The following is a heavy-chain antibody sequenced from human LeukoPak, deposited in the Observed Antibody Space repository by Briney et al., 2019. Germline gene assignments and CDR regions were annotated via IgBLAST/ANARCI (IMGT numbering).Heavy chain of an antibody. V-gene: IGHV1-2*02. J-gene: IGHJ6*03. CDR1: GYTFTGYY. CDR2: INPNSGGT. CDR3: ARDIGSPYYYYMDV. Sequence: GASVKVSCKASGYTFTGYYMHWVRQAPGQGLEWMGWINPNSGGTNYAQKFQGRVTMTRDTSISTAYMELSRLRSDDTAVYYCARDIGSPYYYYMDVWGKGTTVTVSS. D-gene: IGHD1-26*01.